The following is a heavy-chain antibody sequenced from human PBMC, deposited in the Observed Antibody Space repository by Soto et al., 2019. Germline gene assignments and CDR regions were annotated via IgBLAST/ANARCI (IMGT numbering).Heavy chain of an antibody. J-gene: IGHJ5*02. CDR1: GYSFTSYW. D-gene: IGHD2-2*01. CDR2: IYPGDSDT. CDR3: ARGGYCSSSSCYLANWVDP. V-gene: IGHV5-51*01. Sequence: PGESLKISCKGSGYSFTSYWIGWVRQMPGKGLEWMGIIYPGDSDTRYSPSFQGQVTISADKSVSTAYLQWSSLKASDTAMYYCARGGYCSSSSCYLANWVDPWGQGTLVTVSS.